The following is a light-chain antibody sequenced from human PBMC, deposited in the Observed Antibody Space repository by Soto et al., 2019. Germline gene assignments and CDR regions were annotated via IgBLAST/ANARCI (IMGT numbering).Light chain of an antibody. Sequence: EIVLTQSPGTLSLSPGERATLSCRASQSVTSNYLAWYQQKPGLAPRLLIYGASHRTTGIPDRFSGSGSGTDFTLTISRLEPGDFAVYYCQQSTMSPWTFGQGTKVEV. CDR1: QSVTSNY. CDR3: QQSTMSPWT. V-gene: IGKV3-20*01. J-gene: IGKJ1*01. CDR2: GAS.